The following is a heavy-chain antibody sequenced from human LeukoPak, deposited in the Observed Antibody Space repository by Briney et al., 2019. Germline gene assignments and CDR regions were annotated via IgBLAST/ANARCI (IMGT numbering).Heavy chain of an antibody. CDR3: AKGLRSGWYPNAYYFDY. Sequence: GGSLRLSCAASGFTFSSYAMHWVRQAPGKGLEWVAVISYDGSNKYYADSVKGRFTISRDNSKNTLYLQMNSLRAEDTAVYYCAKGLRSGWYPNAYYFDYWGQGTLVTVSS. J-gene: IGHJ4*02. CDR2: ISYDGSNK. V-gene: IGHV3-30-3*01. D-gene: IGHD6-19*01. CDR1: GFTFSSYA.